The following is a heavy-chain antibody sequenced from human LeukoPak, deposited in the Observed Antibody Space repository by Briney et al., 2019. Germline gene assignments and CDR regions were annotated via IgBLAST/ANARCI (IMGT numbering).Heavy chain of an antibody. D-gene: IGHD6-13*01. CDR1: GGFIRNNNYY. CDR3: ARDSSWAGSFDY. CDR2: IYYSGTT. V-gene: IGHV4-39*07. J-gene: IGHJ4*02. Sequence: SETLSLTCTVSGGFIRNNNYYWGWIRQPPGKGLEWIGTIYYSGTTYYNPSLKSRVTISVDTSKNQFSLKLSSVTAADTAVYYCARDSSWAGSFDYWGQGTLVTVSS.